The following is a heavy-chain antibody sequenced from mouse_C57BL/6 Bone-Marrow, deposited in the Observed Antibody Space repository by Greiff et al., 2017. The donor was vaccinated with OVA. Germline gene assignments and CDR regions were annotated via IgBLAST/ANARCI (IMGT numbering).Heavy chain of an antibody. CDR3: ARFDCAGDWFAY. CDR1: GYTFTSYW. J-gene: IGHJ3*01. V-gene: IGHV1-52*01. Sequence: QVQLQQPGAELVRPGSSVKLSCTASGYTFTSYWMHWVKQRPIQGLEWSGNIEPSDSETYYTQKFKDKATFTIDKSSITAYMQLSSLTSEDSAVYYCARFDCAGDWFAYWGQGTLVTVSA. CDR2: IEPSDSET. D-gene: IGHD2-4*01.